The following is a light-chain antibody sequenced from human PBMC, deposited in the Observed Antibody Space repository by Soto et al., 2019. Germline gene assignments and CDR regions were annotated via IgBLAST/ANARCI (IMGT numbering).Light chain of an antibody. CDR1: SSDVGSYNL. CDR2: EGS. CDR3: CSYAGSSTLV. J-gene: IGLJ2*01. Sequence: QSVLTRPASVSGSPGQSITISCTGTSSDVGSYNLVSWYQQHPGKPQKLIIYEGSKRPSGVSNRFSGSKSGNTASLTISGLQAEDEADYYCCSYAGSSTLVFGGGTKVTVL. V-gene: IGLV2-23*01.